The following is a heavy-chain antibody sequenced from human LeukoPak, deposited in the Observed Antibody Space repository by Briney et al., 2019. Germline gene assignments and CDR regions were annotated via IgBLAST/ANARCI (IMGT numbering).Heavy chain of an antibody. J-gene: IGHJ3*02. CDR2: ISGSGGST. CDR1: GFTFSSYA. D-gene: IGHD3-10*01. V-gene: IGHV3-23*01. Sequence: GGSLRLSCAASGFTFSSYAMSWVRQAPGKGLEWASAISGSGGSTYYADSVKGRFTISRDNSKNTLYLQMNSLGAEDTAVYYCAKALAYGSGSYSAFDIWGQGTMVTVSS. CDR3: AKALAYGSGSYSAFDI.